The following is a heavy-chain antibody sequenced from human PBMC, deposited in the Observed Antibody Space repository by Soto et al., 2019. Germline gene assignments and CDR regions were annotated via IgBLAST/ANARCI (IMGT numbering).Heavy chain of an antibody. D-gene: IGHD4-17*01. CDR1: GYTFSSYD. CDR2: MNPKSGHT. Sequence: QVQLVQSGAEVKKPGASVKVSCKASGYTFSSYDINWVRQATGQGLEWMGWMNPKSGHTGSAQKFQARVTMTRDTSISTAYMELSSLRSEDTAIYYCARTDGDLDVWGQGTTGTVSS. V-gene: IGHV1-8*01. J-gene: IGHJ6*02. CDR3: ARTDGDLDV.